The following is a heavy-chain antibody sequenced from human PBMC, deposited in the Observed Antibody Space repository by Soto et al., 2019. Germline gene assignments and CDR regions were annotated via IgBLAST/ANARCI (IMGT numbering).Heavy chain of an antibody. CDR2: MNPNSGNT. D-gene: IGHD3-10*01. CDR3: ARSAYYYGSGSYNWFDP. J-gene: IGHJ5*02. Sequence: GASGKVSCKASGYTFTSYDINWVRQATGQGLEWMGWMNPNSGNTGYAQKFQGRVTMTRNTSISTAYMELSSLRSEDTAVYYCARSAYYYGSGSYNWFDPWGQGTLVTVSS. CDR1: GYTFTSYD. V-gene: IGHV1-8*01.